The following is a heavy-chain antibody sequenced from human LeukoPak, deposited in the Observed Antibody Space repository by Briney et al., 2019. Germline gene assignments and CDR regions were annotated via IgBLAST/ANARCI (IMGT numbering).Heavy chain of an antibody. CDR1: GSTFSSYG. CDR3: AKPQVATSDPFDY. D-gene: IGHD5-24*01. J-gene: IGHJ4*02. V-gene: IGHV3-30*18. Sequence: GGSLRLSCAASGSTFSSYGMHWVRQAPGKGLEWVAVISYDGSNKYYADSVKGRFTISRDNSKNTLYLQMNSLRAEDTAVYYCAKPQVATSDPFDYWGQGTLVTVSS. CDR2: ISYDGSNK.